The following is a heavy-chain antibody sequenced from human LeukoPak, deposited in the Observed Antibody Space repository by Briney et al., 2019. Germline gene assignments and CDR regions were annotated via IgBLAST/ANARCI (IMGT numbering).Heavy chain of an antibody. CDR3: ARTPLTYSGSQSGVNWFDP. D-gene: IGHD1-26*01. V-gene: IGHV4-39*07. Sequence: SETLSLTCTVSGGSISSSSYYWGWIRQPPGKGLEWIGSIYYSGSTYYNPSLKSRVTISVDTSKNQFSLKLSSVTAADTAVYYCARTPLTYSGSQSGVNWFDPWGQGTLVTVSS. CDR2: IYYSGST. CDR1: GGSISSSSYY. J-gene: IGHJ5*02.